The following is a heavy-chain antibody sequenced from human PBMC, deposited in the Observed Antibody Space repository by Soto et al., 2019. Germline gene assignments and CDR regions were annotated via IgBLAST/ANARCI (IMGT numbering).Heavy chain of an antibody. J-gene: IGHJ3*02. V-gene: IGHV4-4*02. Sequence: QVQLQESGPGLVKPSGTLSLTCAVSGGSISSSNWWSWVRQPPGKGLEWIGEIYHSGSTNYNPSLTSRVTISVDKSKTQFSLKLSSVTAADTAVYYCARDVRFGELFSAFRAFDIWCQGTMVTVSS. D-gene: IGHD3-10*01. CDR2: IYHSGST. CDR1: GGSISSSNW. CDR3: ARDVRFGELFSAFRAFDI.